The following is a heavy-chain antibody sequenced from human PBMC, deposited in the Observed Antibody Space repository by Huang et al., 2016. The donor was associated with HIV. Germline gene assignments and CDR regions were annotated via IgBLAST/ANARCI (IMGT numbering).Heavy chain of an antibody. CDR2: SNSDGSSS. D-gene: IGHD3-22*01. Sequence: EVQLVESGGGLVQPGGSLRLSCAASGFTFSSYWMPWVREAPGKGPVWVSRSNSDGSSSGYSDSVKGRFTISRDNAKNTLYLQMNSLRAEDTAVYYCVRDPRIQSWLNYFDYWGQGTLVSVSS. CDR3: VRDPRIQSWLNYFDY. V-gene: IGHV3-74*01. CDR1: GFTFSSYW. J-gene: IGHJ4*02.